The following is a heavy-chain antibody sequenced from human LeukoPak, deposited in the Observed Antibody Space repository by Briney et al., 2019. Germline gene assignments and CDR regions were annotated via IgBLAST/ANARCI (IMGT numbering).Heavy chain of an antibody. CDR3: ARETGYYGSGSWEDY. CDR2: ITHSGST. Sequence: PSETLSLTCAGYGGSFSGYSWSWIRLPPGKGLEWIGGITHSGSTNYNPSLKSRVTISVDTSKNQFSLKLSSVTAADTAVYYCARETGYYGSGSWEDYWGQGTLVTVSS. D-gene: IGHD3-10*01. V-gene: IGHV4-34*09. CDR1: GGSFSGYS. J-gene: IGHJ4*02.